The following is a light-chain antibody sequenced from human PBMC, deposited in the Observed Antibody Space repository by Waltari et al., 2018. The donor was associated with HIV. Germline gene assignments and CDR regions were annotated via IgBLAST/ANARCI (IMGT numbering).Light chain of an antibody. CDR3: QQYYSVPPT. Sequence: DIVMTQSPLSLAVSLLERATTQSHSSRTVLYTSDNINYLAWYQQQPGRPPKLLIYCAFTRESGVPARFSGSGSGTDFTLTISSLQAEDVAVYFCQQYYSVPPTFGQGTKVEIK. CDR2: CAF. CDR1: RTVLYTSDNINY. V-gene: IGKV4-1*01. J-gene: IGKJ1*01.